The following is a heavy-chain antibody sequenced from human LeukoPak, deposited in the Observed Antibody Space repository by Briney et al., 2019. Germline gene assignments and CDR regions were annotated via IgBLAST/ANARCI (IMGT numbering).Heavy chain of an antibody. CDR3: ARFGSSTWYKGAFDI. CDR1: GGSFSGYC. V-gene: IGHV4-34*12. J-gene: IGHJ3*02. Sequence: SETLSLTCAVSGGSFSGYCWSWIRQPPGKGLEWIGEIVHSGNTKYNPSLKSRVTISVDTSKNQFSLNLTSVTAADTAVYYCARFGSSTWYKGAFDIWGQGTMVTVAS. D-gene: IGHD6-13*01. CDR2: IVHSGNT.